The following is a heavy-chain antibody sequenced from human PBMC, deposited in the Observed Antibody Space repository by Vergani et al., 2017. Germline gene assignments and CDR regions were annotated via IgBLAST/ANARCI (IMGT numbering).Heavy chain of an antibody. J-gene: IGHJ5*02. CDR3: ARDIDDFWSWFDP. CDR1: GYTFTSYA. Sequence: QVQLVQSGAEVKKPGASVKVSCKASGYTFTSYAMHWVRQAPGQRLEWMGWINAGNGNTKYSQNFLGRVTITRDTSASTAYMELSSLRSEDTAVYYCARDIDDFWSWFDPWGQGTLVTVSS. CDR2: INAGNGNT. D-gene: IGHD3-3*01. V-gene: IGHV1-3*01.